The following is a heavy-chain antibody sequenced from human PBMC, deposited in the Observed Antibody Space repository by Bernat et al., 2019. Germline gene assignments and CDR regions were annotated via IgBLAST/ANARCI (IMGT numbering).Heavy chain of an antibody. Sequence: QVQLVESGGALVKPGGSLRLSCAASGFTFSDYYMNWVRQAPGKGLEWVSSISGSSSYIYYADSVKGRFTISRDNAKNSLYLQMNSLRAEDTAVYYCARATVTRYVDFDYWGQGTLVTVSS. CDR1: GFTFSDYY. V-gene: IGHV3-11*06. J-gene: IGHJ4*02. CDR2: ISGSSSYI. D-gene: IGHD4-17*01. CDR3: ARATVTRYVDFDY.